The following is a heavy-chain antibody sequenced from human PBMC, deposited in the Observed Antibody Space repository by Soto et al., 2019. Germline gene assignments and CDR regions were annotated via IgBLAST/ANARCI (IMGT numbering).Heavy chain of an antibody. CDR1: GGSISSGGYY. J-gene: IGHJ3*02. D-gene: IGHD2-2*01. V-gene: IGHV4-31*03. Sequence: QVQLQESGPGLVKPSQTLSLTCTVSGGSISSGGYYWSWIRQHPGKGLEWIGYIYYSGSTYYNPYLKSRVTISVDTSKNQFSLKLSSVTAADTAVYYCARAIVVVTTKGSDAFDIWGQGTMVTVSS. CDR2: IYYSGST. CDR3: ARAIVVVTTKGSDAFDI.